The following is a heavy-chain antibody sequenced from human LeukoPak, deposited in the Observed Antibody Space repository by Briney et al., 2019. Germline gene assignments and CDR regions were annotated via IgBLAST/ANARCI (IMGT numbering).Heavy chain of an antibody. V-gene: IGHV1-18*01. Sequence: ASVKVSCKASGGTFSSYGISWVRQAPGQGLEWMGWISAYNGNTNYAQKLQGRVTMTTDTSTSTAYMELRSLRSDDTAVYYCAAMIVGIWTHDYWGQGTLVTVSS. CDR3: AAMIVGIWTHDY. D-gene: IGHD3-22*01. CDR2: ISAYNGNT. J-gene: IGHJ4*02. CDR1: GGTFSSYG.